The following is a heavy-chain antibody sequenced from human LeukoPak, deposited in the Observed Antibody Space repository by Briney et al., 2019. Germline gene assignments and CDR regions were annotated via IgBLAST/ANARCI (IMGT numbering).Heavy chain of an antibody. CDR3: ARGGWSGYSYGSEPEKYFDY. J-gene: IGHJ4*02. V-gene: IGHV1-2*02. Sequence: ASVKVSCKASGYTFTDDYVHWVRQAPGQGLEWMGWINPNSGGTNDAQKFQGRVTMTTDTSISTAYMELSRLRSDDTAVYYCARGGWSGYSYGSEPEKYFDYWGQGTLVTVSS. D-gene: IGHD5-18*01. CDR2: INPNSGGT. CDR1: GYTFTDDY.